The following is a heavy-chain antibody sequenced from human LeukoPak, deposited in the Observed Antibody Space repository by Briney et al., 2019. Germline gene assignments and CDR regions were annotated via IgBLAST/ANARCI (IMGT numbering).Heavy chain of an antibody. V-gene: IGHV3-23*01. CDR1: GFTFSSYA. CDR2: ISVSDATT. D-gene: IGHD1-26*01. CDR3: ARAGSGSLYAFDI. J-gene: IGHJ3*02. Sequence: PGGSLRLSCAASGFTFSSYAMSWVRQAPGKGLEWVSGISVSDATTYYADSVKGRFTITRDNSKNTLHLQMNSLTAEDTAVYYCARAGSGSLYAFDIWGQGTMVTVSS.